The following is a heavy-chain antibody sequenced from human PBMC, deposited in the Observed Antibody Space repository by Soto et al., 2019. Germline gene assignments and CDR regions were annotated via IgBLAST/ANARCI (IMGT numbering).Heavy chain of an antibody. Sequence: QVHLVESGGGVVQPGGSLRLSCAGSGFTFSDYGMHWVRQAPGKGLEWVAVLWYDGSGEYYTDSVRGRFSISRVNSKYTLYLQMPTSRDEDKGVYYCARDSVRFLEHFSEGYFGYWGQGTRVTVSS. CDR2: LWYDGSGE. V-gene: IGHV3-33*08. CDR3: ARDSVRFLEHFSEGYFGY. J-gene: IGHJ4*02. D-gene: IGHD3-3*01. CDR1: GFTFSDYG.